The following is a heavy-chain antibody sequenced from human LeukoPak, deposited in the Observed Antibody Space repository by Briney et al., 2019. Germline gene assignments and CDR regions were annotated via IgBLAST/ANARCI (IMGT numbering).Heavy chain of an antibody. CDR2: INPSGGGT. CDR3: AIGAYCGGDCYWGAFDI. Sequence: ASVKASSKASGYTFTSYYMHWVRQAPGQGLGWMGIINPSGGGTSYAQKFQGRVTMTRDTSTSTVYMELSSLRSEDTAVYYCAIGAYCGGDCYWGAFDIWGQGTMVTVSS. CDR1: GYTFTSYY. V-gene: IGHV1-46*01. D-gene: IGHD2-21*02. J-gene: IGHJ3*02.